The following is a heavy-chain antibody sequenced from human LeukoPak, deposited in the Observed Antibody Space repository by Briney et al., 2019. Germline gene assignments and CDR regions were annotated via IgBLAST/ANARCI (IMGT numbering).Heavy chain of an antibody. CDR3: ARDPGYYDFWSGSALGMDV. D-gene: IGHD3-3*01. CDR2: ISSSSSYI. Sequence: PGGSLRLSCAASGFTFSSYSMNWVRQAPGQGLEWVSSISSSSSYIYYADSVKGRFTISRDNSKNTLYLQMNSLRAEDTAVYYCARDPGYYDFWSGSALGMDVWGQGTTVTVSS. J-gene: IGHJ6*02. CDR1: GFTFSSYS. V-gene: IGHV3-21*01.